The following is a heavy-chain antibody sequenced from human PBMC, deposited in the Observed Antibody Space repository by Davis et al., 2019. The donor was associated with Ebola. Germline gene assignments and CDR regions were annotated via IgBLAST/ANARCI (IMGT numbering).Heavy chain of an antibody. CDR2: INPNSGGT. J-gene: IGHJ6*02. CDR3: ARGGITMMVVPRDYYYGMDG. D-gene: IGHD3-22*01. Sequence: ASVKVSCKASGYTFTSYGISWVRQAPGQGLEWMGRINPNSGGTNYAQKFQGRVTMTRDTSISTAYMELSRLRSDDTAVYYCARGGITMMVVPRDYYYGMDGWGQGTTVTVSS. V-gene: IGHV1-2*06. CDR1: GYTFTSYG.